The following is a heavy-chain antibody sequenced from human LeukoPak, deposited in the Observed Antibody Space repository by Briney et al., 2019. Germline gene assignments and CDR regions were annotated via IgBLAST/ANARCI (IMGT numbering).Heavy chain of an antibody. Sequence: TSETLSLTCTVSGGPISSYYWSWIRQPPGKGLEWIGYIYYSGSTNYNPSLKSRVTISVDTSKNQFSLKLSSVTAADTAVYYRARGSAVAGTIRYYYYGMDVWGQGTTVTVSS. D-gene: IGHD6-19*01. CDR1: GGPISSYY. CDR3: ARGSAVAGTIRYYYYGMDV. CDR2: IYYSGST. J-gene: IGHJ6*02. V-gene: IGHV4-59*01.